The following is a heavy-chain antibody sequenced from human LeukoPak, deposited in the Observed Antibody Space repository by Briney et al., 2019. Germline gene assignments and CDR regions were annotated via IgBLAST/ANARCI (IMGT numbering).Heavy chain of an antibody. CDR2: INHSGST. CDR1: GGSFSGYY. V-gene: IGHV4-34*01. D-gene: IGHD3-10*01. Sequence: PSETLPLTCAVYGGSFSGYYWSWIRQPPGKGLEWIGEINHSGSTNYNPSLKSRVTISVDTSKNQFSLKLSSVTAADTAVYYCARGLLLWFGELYDAFGIWGQGTMVTVSS. CDR3: ARGLLLWFGELYDAFGI. J-gene: IGHJ3*02.